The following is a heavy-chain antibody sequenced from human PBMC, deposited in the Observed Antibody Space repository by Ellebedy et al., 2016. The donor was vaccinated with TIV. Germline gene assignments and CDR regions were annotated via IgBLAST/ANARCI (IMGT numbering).Heavy chain of an antibody. V-gene: IGHV4-39*01. D-gene: IGHD3-10*01. J-gene: IGHJ4*01. CDR3: ARLLPTGIYGRGFFDY. Sequence: SETLSLTXTVSGDSISSSGSYGGWIRQPPGKGLEWIGTLEFTGSAYYSPSLTSRVPISVDKFQNQLSLNLISVTGADTAVYYCARLLPTGIYGRGFFDYWGQGILVTVSS. CDR1: GDSISSSGSY. CDR2: LEFTGSA.